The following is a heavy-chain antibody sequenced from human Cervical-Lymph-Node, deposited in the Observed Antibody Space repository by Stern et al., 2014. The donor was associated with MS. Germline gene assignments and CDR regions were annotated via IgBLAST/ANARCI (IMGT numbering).Heavy chain of an antibody. Sequence: VQLVESGGGVIPPGGSLSLSCTASGFTVSRDYMTWVRQAPGKGLEWVSLITNVGSTFYTDSVKGRFTISRDDSKNTVYLHMTSLRAEDTAMYYCARDTSSPERSDWWGQGTLVTVSS. CDR3: ARDTSSPERSDW. CDR2: ITNVGST. V-gene: IGHV3-53*01. D-gene: IGHD1-1*01. J-gene: IGHJ4*02. CDR1: GFTVSRDY.